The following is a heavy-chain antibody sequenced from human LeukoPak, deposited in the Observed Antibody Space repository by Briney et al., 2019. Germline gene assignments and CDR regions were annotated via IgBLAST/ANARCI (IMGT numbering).Heavy chain of an antibody. CDR2: INPNSGGT. V-gene: IGHV1-2*02. CDR1: GYTFTGYY. Sequence: ASVKVSCKASGYTFTGYYMHWVRQAPGQELEWMGWINPNSGGTNYAQKFQGRVTMTRDTSISTAYMELSRLRSDDTAVYYCARTRTPRNRFDYWGQGTLVTVSS. CDR3: ARTRTPRNRFDY. J-gene: IGHJ4*02.